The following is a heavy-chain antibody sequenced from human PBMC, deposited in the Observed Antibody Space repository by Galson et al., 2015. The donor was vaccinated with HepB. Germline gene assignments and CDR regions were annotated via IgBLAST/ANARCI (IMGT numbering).Heavy chain of an antibody. CDR1: GFTFSSYA. J-gene: IGHJ6*02. Sequence: SLRLSCAASGFTFSSYAMHWVRQAPGKGLEWVAVISYDGSNKYYADSVKGRFTISRDNSKNTLYLQMNSLRAEDTAVYYCARAGGYYGRLYYYYGMDVWGQGTTVTVSS. CDR2: ISYDGSNK. CDR3: ARAGGYYGRLYYYYGMDV. V-gene: IGHV3-30*04. D-gene: IGHD4-17*01.